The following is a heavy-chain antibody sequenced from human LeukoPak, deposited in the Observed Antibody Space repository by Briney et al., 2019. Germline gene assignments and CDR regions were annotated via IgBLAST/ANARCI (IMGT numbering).Heavy chain of an antibody. V-gene: IGHV4-34*01. J-gene: IGHJ4*02. Sequence: PSETLSLTCAVYGGSFSGYYWSWIRQPPGKGLEWIGEINHSGSTNYNPSLKSRVTISVDKSKNQFSLKLSSVTAADTAVYYCARMTTVINLIDYWGQGTLVTVSS. CDR2: INHSGST. CDR1: GGSFSGYY. D-gene: IGHD4-23*01. CDR3: ARMTTVINLIDY.